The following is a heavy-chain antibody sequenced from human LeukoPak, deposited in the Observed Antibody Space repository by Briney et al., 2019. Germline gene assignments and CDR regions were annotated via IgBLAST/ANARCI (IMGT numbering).Heavy chain of an antibody. CDR3: ARETYYYESSGFYPYYFDY. V-gene: IGHV1-46*01. D-gene: IGHD3-22*01. CDR2: IDPSGGST. J-gene: IGHJ4*02. CDR1: AYTFTSYY. Sequence: GASVKVSCKASAYTFTSYYIHWVRQAPGQGLEWMAMIDPSGGSTTYAQRFQGRVTVTRDTSTSTFYVEVNSLRSEDTAVYFCARETYYYESSGFYPYYFDYWGQGTPVTVSS.